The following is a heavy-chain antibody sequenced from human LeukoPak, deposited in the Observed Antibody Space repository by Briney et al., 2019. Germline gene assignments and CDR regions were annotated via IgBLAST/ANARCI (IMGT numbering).Heavy chain of an antibody. V-gene: IGHV1-18*01. CDR1: GYTFTSYG. J-gene: IGHJ4*02. D-gene: IGHD2-21*02. Sequence: ASVKVSCKASGYTFTSYGISWVRQAPGQGLEWMGWISAYNGNTNYAQKLKGRVTMTTDTSTSTGYLELRSLRSDDTAVYYCARFCGFDYRWRTFDYWGQGTLVTVSS. CDR2: ISAYNGNT. CDR3: ARFCGFDYRWRTFDY.